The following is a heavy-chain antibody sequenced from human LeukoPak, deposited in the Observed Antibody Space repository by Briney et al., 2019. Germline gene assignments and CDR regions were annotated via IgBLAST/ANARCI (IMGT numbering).Heavy chain of an antibody. V-gene: IGHV4-59*01. Sequence: SETLSLTWSVSGGSISSYYWSWIRQPPGKGLEWIGYIYYSGSTNYNPSLKSRVTISVDTSKNQFSLKLSSVTAADTAVYYCAREGGDCSSTSCPMDYWGQGTLVTVSS. D-gene: IGHD2-2*01. CDR1: GGSISSYY. CDR2: IYYSGST. CDR3: AREGGDCSSTSCPMDY. J-gene: IGHJ4*02.